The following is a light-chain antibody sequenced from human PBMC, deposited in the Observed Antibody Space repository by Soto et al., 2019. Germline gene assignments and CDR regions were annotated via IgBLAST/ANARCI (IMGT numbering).Light chain of an antibody. CDR1: SSDVGGYNS. CDR3: SSYTTSSTLLYV. Sequence: QSALTQPASVSGSPGQSITISCTGTSSDVGGYNSVSWYQQHPGKAPKLMIYEVSNRPSGVSNRCSGSKSGNTASLTISELHAEDEADYYCSSYTTSSTLLYVFGTGTKLTVL. J-gene: IGLJ1*01. CDR2: EVS. V-gene: IGLV2-14*01.